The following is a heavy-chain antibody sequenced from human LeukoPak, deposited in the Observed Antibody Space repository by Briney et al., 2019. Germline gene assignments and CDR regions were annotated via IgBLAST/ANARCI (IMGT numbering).Heavy chain of an antibody. CDR1: GFTFSSYS. D-gene: IGHD3-10*01. V-gene: IGHV3-21*01. CDR3: ARDLGYGSGSYEGFFDY. Sequence: GGSLRLSCAASGFTFSSYSMNWVRQAPGKGLEWVSSISSSSSYIYYADSVKGRFTISRDNAKNSLYLQMNSLRAEDTAVYYCARDLGYGSGSYEGFFDYWGQGTLVTVSS. J-gene: IGHJ4*02. CDR2: ISSSSSYI.